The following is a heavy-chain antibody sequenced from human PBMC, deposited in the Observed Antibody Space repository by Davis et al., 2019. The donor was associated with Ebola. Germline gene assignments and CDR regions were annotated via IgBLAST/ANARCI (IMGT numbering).Heavy chain of an antibody. CDR1: GFTFSSYG. V-gene: IGHV3-30*19. Sequence: GESLKISCAASGFTFSSYGMHWVRQAPGKGLEWVAVIWYDGSNKYYADSVKGRFTISRDNSKNTLYLQMNSLRAEDTAVYYCARDRGSSGYYYYFDYWGQGTLVTVSS. D-gene: IGHD3-22*01. J-gene: IGHJ4*02. CDR3: ARDRGSSGYYYYFDY. CDR2: IWYDGSNK.